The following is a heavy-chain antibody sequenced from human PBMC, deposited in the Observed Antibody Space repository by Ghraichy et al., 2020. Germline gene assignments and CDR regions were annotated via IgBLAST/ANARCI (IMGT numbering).Heavy chain of an antibody. D-gene: IGHD3-22*01. V-gene: IGHV4-30-4*08. J-gene: IGHJ4*02. CDR1: GDSISSGDYF. CDR3: ARARNSNGYYPVGY. Sequence: SETLSLTCTVSGDSISSGDYFWGWIRHLPGKGLEWIGYIYKSGSTYYSPSLKSRVTISIDASKNQFSLKLNSVTAADTAIYYCARARNSNGYYPVGYWGQGTLVTVSS. CDR2: IYKSGST.